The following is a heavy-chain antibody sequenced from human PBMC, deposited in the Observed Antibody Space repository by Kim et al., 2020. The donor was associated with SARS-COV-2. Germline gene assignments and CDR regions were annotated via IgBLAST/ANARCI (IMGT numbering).Heavy chain of an antibody. CDR3: ARSFGYSSSWYNSGWYLKTDINYYYYGMDV. CDR2: IKQDGSEK. Sequence: GGSLRLSCAASGFTFSSYWMSWVRQAPGKGLEWVANIKQDGSEKYYVDSVKGRFTISRDNAKNSLYLQMNSLRAEDTAVYYCARSFGYSSSWYNSGWYLKTDINYYYYGMDVWGQGTTVTVSS. D-gene: IGHD6-13*01. CDR1: GFTFSSYW. J-gene: IGHJ6*02. V-gene: IGHV3-7*01.